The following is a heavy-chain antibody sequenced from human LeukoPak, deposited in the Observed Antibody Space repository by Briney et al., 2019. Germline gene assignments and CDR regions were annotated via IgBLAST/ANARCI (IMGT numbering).Heavy chain of an antibody. J-gene: IGHJ6*03. Sequence: SETLSLTCTVSGGSISSYYWSWIRQPAGKGLEWIGRIYTSGSTNYNPSLKSRVTMSVDTSKNQFSLKLGSVTAADTAVYYCARGRGGTIFGVVLGYMDVWGKGTTVTVSS. V-gene: IGHV4-4*07. CDR3: ARGRGGTIFGVVLGYMDV. CDR1: GGSISSYY. CDR2: IYTSGST. D-gene: IGHD3-3*01.